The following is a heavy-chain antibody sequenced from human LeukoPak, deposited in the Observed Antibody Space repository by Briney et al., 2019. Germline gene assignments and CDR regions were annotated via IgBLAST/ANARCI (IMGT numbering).Heavy chain of an antibody. CDR1: RGTFSSYA. Sequence: SVKVSCKASRGTFSSYAISWVRQAPGQGLEWMGGIIPIFGTANYAQKFQGRVTITTDESTSTAYMELSSLRSEDTAVYYCASMGIYDSSGYSDYWGQGTLVTVSS. V-gene: IGHV1-69*05. D-gene: IGHD3-22*01. J-gene: IGHJ4*02. CDR3: ASMGIYDSSGYSDY. CDR2: IIPIFGTA.